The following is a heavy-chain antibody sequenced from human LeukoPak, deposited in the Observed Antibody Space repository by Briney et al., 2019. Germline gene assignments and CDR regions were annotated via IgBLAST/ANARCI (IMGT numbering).Heavy chain of an antibody. V-gene: IGHV3-7*01. D-gene: IGHD1-26*01. CDR3: ARDKVVGATNLDY. CDR2: IRQDGGET. Sequence: PGGSLRLSCAASGFTFSTYWMSWVRQAPGKGLEWVANIRQDGGETYYVDSVKGRFTISRDNAKSSLFLQMNSLRAEDTAVYYCARDKVVGATNLDYWGQGTLVTVSS. J-gene: IGHJ4*02. CDR1: GFTFSTYW.